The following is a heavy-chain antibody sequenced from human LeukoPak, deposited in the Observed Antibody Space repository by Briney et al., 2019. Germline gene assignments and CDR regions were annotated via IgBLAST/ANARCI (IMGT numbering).Heavy chain of an antibody. CDR1: GFTFSSYG. CDR2: ISYDGSNK. Sequence: GGSLRLSCAASGFTFSSYGMHWVRQAPGKGLEWVAVISYDGSNKYYADSVKGRFTISRDNSKNTLYLQMHSLRAEDTAVYYCARRASITEGVDYWGQRTLVTVSS. D-gene: IGHD1-20*01. CDR3: ARRASITEGVDY. J-gene: IGHJ4*02. V-gene: IGHV3-30*03.